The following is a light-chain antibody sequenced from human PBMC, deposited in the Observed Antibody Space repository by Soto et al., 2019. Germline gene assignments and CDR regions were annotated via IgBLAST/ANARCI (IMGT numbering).Light chain of an antibody. J-gene: IGKJ4*01. V-gene: IGKV3-15*01. CDR2: GAS. Sequence: EIVMTQSPATLSVSPGERAILSCRASKSVNNNLAWYQQKPGQAPRLLIYGASTRATGIPARFSGSGSGTEFTLSISSLQSEDFAIYDCQQYNNWPPLTFGGGTKVEIK. CDR3: QQYNNWPPLT. CDR1: KSVNNN.